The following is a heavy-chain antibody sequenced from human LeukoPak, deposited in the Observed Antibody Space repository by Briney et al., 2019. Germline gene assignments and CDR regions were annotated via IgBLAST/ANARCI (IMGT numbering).Heavy chain of an antibody. D-gene: IGHD1-26*01. CDR3: ARASPSGSYYFGY. J-gene: IGHJ4*02. V-gene: IGHV1-18*01. Sequence: VASVRVSCKASGYTFTSYGITWVRQAPGQGLEWMGWISAYNGNTNYAQKLQGRVTMTTDTSTSTAYMELRSLRSDDTAVYYCARASPSGSYYFGYWGQGTLVTVSS. CDR2: ISAYNGNT. CDR1: GYTFTSYG.